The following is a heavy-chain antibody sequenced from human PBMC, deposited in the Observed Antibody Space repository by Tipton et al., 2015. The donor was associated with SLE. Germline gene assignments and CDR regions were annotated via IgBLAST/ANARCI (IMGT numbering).Heavy chain of an antibody. CDR3: ARYAGVPPYLDY. CDR1: GFTVSSYA. V-gene: IGHV3-30*14. Sequence: SLRLSCAASGFTVSSYAMQWIRQAPGKGLEWVAVIWFDGSQQYYADFVQGRFTISRDNSKNTLYLQMNSLRSDDTAVYYCARYAGVPPYLDYWGQGTLVTVSS. J-gene: IGHJ4*02. D-gene: IGHD3-3*01. CDR2: IWFDGSQQ.